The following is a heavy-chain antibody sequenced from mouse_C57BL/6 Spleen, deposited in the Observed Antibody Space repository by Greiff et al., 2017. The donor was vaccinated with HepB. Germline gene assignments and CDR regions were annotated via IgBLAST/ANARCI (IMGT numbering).Heavy chain of an antibody. Sequence: EVQLQQSGPELVKPGASVKISCKASGYTFTDYYMNWVKQSHGKSLEWIGDINPNNGGTSYNQKFKGKATLTVDKSSSTAYMELRSLTSEDSAVYYCARRWGSTMITTRYFDVWGTGTTVTVSS. CDR2: INPNNGGT. CDR3: ARRWGSTMITTRYFDV. V-gene: IGHV1-26*01. CDR1: GYTFTDYY. D-gene: IGHD2-4*01. J-gene: IGHJ1*03.